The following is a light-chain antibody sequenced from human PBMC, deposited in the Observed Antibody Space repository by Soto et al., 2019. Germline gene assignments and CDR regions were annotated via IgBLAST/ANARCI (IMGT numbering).Light chain of an antibody. J-gene: IGLJ3*02. CDR2: EVS. CDR1: SSDIGGFDH. V-gene: IGLV2-8*01. Sequence: QSALTQPPSASGSPGQSVTISCTGTSSDIGGFDHVSWYLQYPGKAPKLMIYEVSKRPSGVPDRFSGPKSGNTASLTVSGLQAEDEADYYCSSYAGGGNWVFGGGTKVTVL. CDR3: SSYAGGGNWV.